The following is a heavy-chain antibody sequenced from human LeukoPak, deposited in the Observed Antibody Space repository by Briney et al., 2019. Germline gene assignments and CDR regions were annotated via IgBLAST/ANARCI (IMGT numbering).Heavy chain of an antibody. CDR3: AAYGRQGDAFDI. CDR2: IYTSGST. Sequence: ASETLSLTCTVSGGSIDIYYWSWIRQSARKGLEWIGRIYTSGSTNYNPSLKSRVTISVDTSKNQFSLKLSSVTAADTAVYYCAAYGRQGDAFDIWGQGTMVTVSS. D-gene: IGHD2-21*01. J-gene: IGHJ3*02. V-gene: IGHV4-4*07. CDR1: GGSIDIYY.